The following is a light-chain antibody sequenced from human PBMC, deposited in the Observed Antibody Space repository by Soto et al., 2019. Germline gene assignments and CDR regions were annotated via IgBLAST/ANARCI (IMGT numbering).Light chain of an antibody. J-gene: IGKJ5*01. Sequence: DIQMTQSPSTLSASVGDRVTITCRASQSISSWLAWYQQKPGKAPKLLIYKASSLESGVPSRFSGSGSGTEFTLTISSLQPDDFAPYYCQQYNSYWITFGQGTRLEIK. CDR3: QQYNSYWIT. CDR1: QSISSW. CDR2: KAS. V-gene: IGKV1-5*03.